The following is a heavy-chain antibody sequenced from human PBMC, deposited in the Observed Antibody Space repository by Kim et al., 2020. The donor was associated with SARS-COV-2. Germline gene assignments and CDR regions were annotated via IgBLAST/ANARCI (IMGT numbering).Heavy chain of an antibody. CDR3: ARSAQGSSGYYHY. Sequence: YAQKLQGRVTMTTDTSTSTAYMELRSLRSDDTAVYYCARSAQGSSGYYHYWGQGTLVTVSS. J-gene: IGHJ4*02. D-gene: IGHD3-22*01. V-gene: IGHV1-18*01.